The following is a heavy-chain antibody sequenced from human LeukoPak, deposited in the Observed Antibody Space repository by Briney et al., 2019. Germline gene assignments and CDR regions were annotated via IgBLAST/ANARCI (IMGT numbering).Heavy chain of an antibody. J-gene: IGHJ5*02. CDR1: GGTFSSYA. V-gene: IGHV1-69*05. Sequence: SVKVSCKASGGTFSSYAISWVRQAPGQGLEWMGRIIPIFGTANYAQKFQGRVTITTDESTSTAYMELSSLRSEDTAVYYCARGDYSNPGGDWFDPWGQGTLVTVSS. CDR2: IIPIFGTA. D-gene: IGHD4-11*01. CDR3: ARGDYSNPGGDWFDP.